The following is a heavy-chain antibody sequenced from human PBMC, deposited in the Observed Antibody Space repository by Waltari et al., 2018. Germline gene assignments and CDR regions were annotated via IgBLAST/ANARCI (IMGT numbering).Heavy chain of an antibody. CDR3: ARGRDYVWNLL. V-gene: IGHV4-34*01. J-gene: IGHJ4*02. CDR2: INHSGST. D-gene: IGHD3-16*01. Sequence: QVQLQQWGAGLLKPSETLSLTCAVYGGSFSDYWWSWIRQPPGKGLEWFGEINHSGSTNLNPSLKSRVTMSVDTSKNQFSLNLNSVTAADTAVYYCARGRDYVWNLLWGQGTLVTVSS. CDR1: GGSFSDYW.